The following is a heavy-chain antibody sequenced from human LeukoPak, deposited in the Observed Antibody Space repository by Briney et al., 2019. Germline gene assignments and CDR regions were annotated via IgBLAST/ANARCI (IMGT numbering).Heavy chain of an antibody. Sequence: ASVKVSCKASGYTFTSYGISWVRQAPGQGLEWMGWISAYNGNTNYAQKLQGRVTMTTDTSTSTAYMELSSLRSEDTAVYYCARGVGNDFQYYFDYWGQGTLVTVSS. CDR2: ISAYNGNT. CDR3: ARGVGNDFQYYFDY. D-gene: IGHD1-1*01. CDR1: GYTFTSYG. V-gene: IGHV1-18*01. J-gene: IGHJ4*02.